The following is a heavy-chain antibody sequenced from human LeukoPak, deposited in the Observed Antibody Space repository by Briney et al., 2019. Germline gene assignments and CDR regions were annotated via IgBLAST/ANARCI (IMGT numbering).Heavy chain of an antibody. V-gene: IGHV3-30-3*01. J-gene: IGHJ5*02. Sequence: PPGGSLRLSCAASGFTFSSYAMHWVRQAPGKGLEWVAVISYDGSNKYYADSVKGRFTISRDNSKNTLYLQMNSLRAEDTAVYYCARANSSSWYYLWFDPWGQGTLVTVSS. D-gene: IGHD6-13*01. CDR3: ARANSSSWYYLWFDP. CDR1: GFTFSSYA. CDR2: ISYDGSNK.